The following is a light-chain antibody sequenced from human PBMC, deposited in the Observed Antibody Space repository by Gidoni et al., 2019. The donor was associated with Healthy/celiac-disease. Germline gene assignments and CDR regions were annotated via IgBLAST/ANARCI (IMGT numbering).Light chain of an antibody. Sequence: QSALTQPRSVSGSPGQSVTISCTGTSSDVGGYNYVSWYQQHPGKAPKLMIYDVSKRPSGVPDRFSGSKSGNTASLTISRLQAEDEADYYCCSYAGSYTSWVFGGGTKLTVL. J-gene: IGLJ3*02. CDR3: CSYAGSYTSWV. CDR2: DVS. CDR1: SSDVGGYNY. V-gene: IGLV2-11*01.